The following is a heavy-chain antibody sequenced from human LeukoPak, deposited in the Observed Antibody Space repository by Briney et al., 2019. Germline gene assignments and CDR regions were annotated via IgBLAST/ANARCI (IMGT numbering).Heavy chain of an antibody. D-gene: IGHD5-18*01. CDR2: IKQDGGEK. CDR3: ASTDTAMVPPDY. J-gene: IGHJ4*02. V-gene: IGHV3-7*01. CDR1: GFTFGSYK. Sequence: GGSLRLSCAASGFTFGSYKMSWVRQAPGKGLEWVANIKQDGGEKYYVDSVKGRFTISRDNSRNSLYLQMNTLRVEDTAVYYCASTDTAMVPPDYWGQGTLVTVSS.